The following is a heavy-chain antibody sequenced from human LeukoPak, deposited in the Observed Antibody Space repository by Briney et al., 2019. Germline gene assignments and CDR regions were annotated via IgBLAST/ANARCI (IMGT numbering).Heavy chain of an antibody. CDR2: INPNSGGT. D-gene: IGHD2-2*01. V-gene: IGHV1-2*02. CDR3: ARDAGYCSSTSCQGGWLDP. Sequence: EASVKVSCKASGYTFTGYYMHWVRQAPGQGLEWMGWINPNSGGTNYAQKFQGRVTMTRDTSISTAYMELSRLRSDDTAVYYCARDAGYCSSTSCQGGWLDPWGQGTLVTVSS. J-gene: IGHJ5*02. CDR1: GYTFTGYY.